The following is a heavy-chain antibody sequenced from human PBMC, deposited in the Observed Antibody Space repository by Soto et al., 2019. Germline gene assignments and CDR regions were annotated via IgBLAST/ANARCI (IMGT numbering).Heavy chain of an antibody. J-gene: IGHJ3*02. CDR2: IYYSGST. CDR3: ARGYSSSLRYAFDS. V-gene: IGHV4-59*01. D-gene: IGHD6-13*01. Sequence: QVQLQESGPGLVKPSETLSLTCTVSGGSISSYYWSWIRQPPGKGLEWIGYIYYSGSTNYNPSLKSRVTISVDTSKNQFSLKLSSVTAADTAIYYCARGYSSSLRYAFDSWGQGTMVTVSS. CDR1: GGSISSYY.